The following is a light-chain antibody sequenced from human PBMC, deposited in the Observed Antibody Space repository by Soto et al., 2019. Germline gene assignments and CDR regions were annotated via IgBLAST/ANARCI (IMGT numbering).Light chain of an antibody. CDR2: GAS. CDR1: QSVSSN. Sequence: EIVMTQSPATLSVSPGERATLSCRASQSVSSNLAWYQQKPGQAPRLLIYGASTRATGIPARFSGSGSGTXXXXXXXXLQSEDFAVYYCQQYNNWPRTFGQGTKLEIK. V-gene: IGKV3-15*01. CDR3: QQYNNWPRT. J-gene: IGKJ2*01.